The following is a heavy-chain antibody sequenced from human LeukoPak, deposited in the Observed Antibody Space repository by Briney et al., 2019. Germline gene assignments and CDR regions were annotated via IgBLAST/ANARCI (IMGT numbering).Heavy chain of an antibody. CDR2: AYYSGST. CDR3: AREDGYMDV. Sequence: SETLSLTCPVSGGSITSYYWSWIRQPPEKGLEWNGYAYYSGSTNNNTSRKSRVTISVDTSKNQFSLKLSSVTAADTAVYYCAREDGYMDVWGKGTTVTVSS. V-gene: IGHV4-59*01. D-gene: IGHD5-24*01. CDR1: GGSITSYY. J-gene: IGHJ6*03.